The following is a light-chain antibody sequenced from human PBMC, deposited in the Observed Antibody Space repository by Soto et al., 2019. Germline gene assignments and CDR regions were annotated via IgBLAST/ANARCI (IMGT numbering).Light chain of an antibody. CDR1: QSVGGN. CDR2: GAS. V-gene: IGKV3-15*01. J-gene: IGKJ3*01. CDR3: QQYNNWPIT. Sequence: IVMTQSPATLSVSPGERATLSCRASQSVGGNLAWYQQKPGQAPRLLIYGASTRATGIPGRFSGSGSGTEFTLTISSLQSEDFAVYYCQQYNNWPITFGPGTKVDIK.